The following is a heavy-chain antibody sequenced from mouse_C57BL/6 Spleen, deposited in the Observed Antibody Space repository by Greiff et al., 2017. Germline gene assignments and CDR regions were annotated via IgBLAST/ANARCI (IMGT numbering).Heavy chain of an antibody. J-gene: IGHJ4*01. CDR2: IYPSDSET. Sequence: QVQLQQPGAELVRPGSSVKLSCKASGYTFTSYWMDWVKQRPGQGLEWIGNIYPSDSETHYNQKFKDKATFTVDKSSSTAYMQLSSLTSEDSAVYYCATEAYYRTGYYAMDYWGQGTSVTVSS. D-gene: IGHD2-12*01. CDR3: ATEAYYRTGYYAMDY. CDR1: GYTFTSYW. V-gene: IGHV1-61*01.